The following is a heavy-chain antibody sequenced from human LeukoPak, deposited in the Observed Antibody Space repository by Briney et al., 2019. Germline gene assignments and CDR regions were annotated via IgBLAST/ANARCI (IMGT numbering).Heavy chain of an antibody. CDR2: ISYDESNK. Sequence: PGRSLRLSCAASGFTFSSYAMHWVRQAPGKGLEWVAVISYDESNKYYADSVKGRFTISRDNSKNTLYLQMNSLRAEDTAVYYCARDTLYCSSTSRSYYFDYWGQGTLVTVSS. D-gene: IGHD2-2*01. J-gene: IGHJ4*02. V-gene: IGHV3-30*04. CDR1: GFTFSSYA. CDR3: ARDTLYCSSTSRSYYFDY.